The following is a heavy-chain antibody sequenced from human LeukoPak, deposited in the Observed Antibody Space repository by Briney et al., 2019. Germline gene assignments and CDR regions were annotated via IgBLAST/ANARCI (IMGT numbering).Heavy chain of an antibody. CDR1: GYTFTGYY. CDR2: INPNSGST. J-gene: IGHJ4*02. D-gene: IGHD2-15*01. V-gene: IGHV1-2*02. Sequence: ASVKVSCKASGYTFTGYYMHWVRQAPGQGLEWMGWINPNSGSTNYGQKFQGRATMTRDMSISTAYMELSSLRSDDTAVYYCARDFGIFGTSTWTGHDYWGQGTLVTVSS. CDR3: ARDFGIFGTSTWTGHDY.